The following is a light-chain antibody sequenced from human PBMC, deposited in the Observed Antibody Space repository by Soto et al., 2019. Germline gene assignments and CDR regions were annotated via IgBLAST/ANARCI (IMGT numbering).Light chain of an antibody. CDR1: QSISSNY. V-gene: IGKV3-20*01. J-gene: IGKJ1*01. Sequence: IVLRQSPSTLSLSQWDRATFAFSASQSISSNYLAWYQQKPGQAPRLLIYGASSRATGIPDRFSGGGSGTDFTLTITTLEPEDFAVYYCQQYNNWPPWTFGQGTKVDIK. CDR3: QQYNNWPPWT. CDR2: GAS.